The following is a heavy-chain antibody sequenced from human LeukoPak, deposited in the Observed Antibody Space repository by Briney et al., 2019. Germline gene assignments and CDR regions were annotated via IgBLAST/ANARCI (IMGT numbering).Heavy chain of an antibody. Sequence: ASVKVSCKASGYTFTSYGISWVRQAPGQGLEWMGWISAYNGNTNYAQKLQGRVTMTTDTSTSTAYMELSSLRSEDTAVYCCARGEFEPNLFDYWGQGTLVTVSS. D-gene: IGHD1-14*01. V-gene: IGHV1-18*01. CDR2: ISAYNGNT. CDR1: GYTFTSYG. J-gene: IGHJ4*02. CDR3: ARGEFEPNLFDY.